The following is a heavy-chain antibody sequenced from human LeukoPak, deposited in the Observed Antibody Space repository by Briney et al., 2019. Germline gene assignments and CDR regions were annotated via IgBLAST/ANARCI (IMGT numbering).Heavy chain of an antibody. CDR1: GFTFSSYS. CDR2: ISGSGGST. Sequence: GGSLRLSCAASGFTFSSYSMNWVRQAPGKGLGWVSAISGSGGSTYYADSVKGRFTISRDNSKNTLYLQMNSLRAEDTAVYYCAKDPKRRYDSSGYYLDYWGQGTLVTVSS. D-gene: IGHD3-22*01. V-gene: IGHV3-23*01. J-gene: IGHJ4*02. CDR3: AKDPKRRYDSSGYYLDY.